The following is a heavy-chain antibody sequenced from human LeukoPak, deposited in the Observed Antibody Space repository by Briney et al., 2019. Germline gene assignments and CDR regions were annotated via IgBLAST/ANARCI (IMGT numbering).Heavy chain of an antibody. Sequence: PGGSLRLSCAASGFTFSSYSMNWVRQAPGKGLEWVSYISSSSSTICYADSVKGRFTISRDNAKNSLYLQMNSLRAEDTAVYYCARDLWFPRNYYGSGYWGQGTLVTVSS. V-gene: IGHV3-48*04. D-gene: IGHD3-10*01. CDR2: ISSSSSTI. J-gene: IGHJ4*02. CDR3: ARDLWFPRNYYGSGY. CDR1: GFTFSSYS.